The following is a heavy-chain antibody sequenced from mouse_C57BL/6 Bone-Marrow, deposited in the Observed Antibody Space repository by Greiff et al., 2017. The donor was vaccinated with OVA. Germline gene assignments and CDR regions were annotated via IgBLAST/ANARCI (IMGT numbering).Heavy chain of an antibody. Sequence: QVHVKQSGPGLVQPSQSLSITCTVSGFSLTSYGVHWVRQPPGKGLEWLGVIWSGGSTDYNAAFISRLSISKDNSKSQVFFKMNSLQADDTAIYYCAKTTVVDDFDVWGTGTTVTVSS. V-gene: IGHV2-4*01. CDR2: IWSGGST. D-gene: IGHD1-1*01. CDR3: AKTTVVDDFDV. J-gene: IGHJ1*03. CDR1: GFSLTSYG.